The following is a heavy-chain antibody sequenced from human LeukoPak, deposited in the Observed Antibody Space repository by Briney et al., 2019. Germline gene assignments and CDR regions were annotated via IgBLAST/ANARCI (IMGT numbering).Heavy chain of an antibody. CDR2: IDPSDSYT. J-gene: IGHJ4*02. CDR3: ARHAKAYGSSCDY. Sequence: GESLRIACQGSGYSFTTYWISWVRQMPGKGLEWMGSIDPSDSYTNYSPSFQGHVTISAAKSFSTAYLQWTNLKASDTAMYYCARHAKAYGSSCDYWGQGTMVTVSS. V-gene: IGHV5-10-1*01. CDR1: GYSFTTYW. D-gene: IGHD6-13*01.